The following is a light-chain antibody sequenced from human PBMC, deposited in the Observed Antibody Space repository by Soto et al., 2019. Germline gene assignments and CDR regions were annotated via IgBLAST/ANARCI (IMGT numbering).Light chain of an antibody. CDR2: DAS. J-gene: IGKJ1*01. Sequence: EIVLTQSPGTLSLSPGERATLSCRAGQSVSSNYLAWNQQKPGQPPRLLISDASSRATGIPDRFSGSGSGTDFTLTISGLEPEDFAVYYCQHYGRSPPSWTFGQGTKVEIK. V-gene: IGKV3-20*01. CDR3: QHYGRSPPSWT. CDR1: QSVSSNY.